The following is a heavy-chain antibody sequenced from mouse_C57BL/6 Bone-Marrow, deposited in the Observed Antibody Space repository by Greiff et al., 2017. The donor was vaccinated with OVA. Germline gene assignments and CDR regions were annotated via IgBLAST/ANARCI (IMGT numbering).Heavy chain of an antibody. CDR2: IYPRSGNT. CDR3: AREGSYYYGSSYSLFDY. J-gene: IGHJ2*01. CDR1: GYTFTSYG. V-gene: IGHV1-81*01. D-gene: IGHD1-1*01. Sequence: QVQLQQSGAELARPGASVKLSCKASGYTFTSYGISWVKQSTGQGLEWIGEIYPRSGNTYYNEKFKGKATLTADKSSSTAYMELRSLTSEDSAVYFCAREGSYYYGSSYSLFDYWGQGTTLTVSS.